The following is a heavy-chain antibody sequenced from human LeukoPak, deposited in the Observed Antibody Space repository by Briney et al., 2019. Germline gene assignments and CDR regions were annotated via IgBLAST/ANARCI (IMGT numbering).Heavy chain of an antibody. CDR3: ASSLRRGYSYVQPFDY. CDR1: GGSISSSNW. CDR2: IYHSGRT. Sequence: SGTLSLTCAVSGGSISSSNWWSWVRQPPGKGLEWIGEIYHSGRTNYNPSLKSRVTISVDTSKNQFSLKLSSVTAADTAVYYCASSLRRGYSYVQPFDYWGQGTLVTVSS. J-gene: IGHJ4*02. D-gene: IGHD5-18*01. V-gene: IGHV4-4*02.